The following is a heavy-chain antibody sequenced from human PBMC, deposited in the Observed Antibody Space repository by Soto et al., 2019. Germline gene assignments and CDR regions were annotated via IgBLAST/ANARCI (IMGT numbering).Heavy chain of an antibody. CDR2: IYYSGHT. CDR3: ARDTRTAYGGHPRFDN. D-gene: IGHD4-17*01. J-gene: IGHJ4*02. V-gene: IGHV4-31*03. CDR1: GGSISSGGYY. Sequence: QVQLQESGPGLVKPSQTLSLTCTVSGGSISSGGYYWTWIRQHPGEGLEWIGYIYYSGHTFYNPSLKSRVRITLATSKNQFSLKLSSVTAADTAVYYCARDTRTAYGGHPRFDNWGQGTQVTVSA.